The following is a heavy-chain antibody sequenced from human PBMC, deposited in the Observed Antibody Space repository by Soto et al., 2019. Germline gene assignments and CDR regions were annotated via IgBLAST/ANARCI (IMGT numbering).Heavy chain of an antibody. V-gene: IGHV3-30-3*01. CDR3: ARANSRELPRRPLYY. D-gene: IGHD1-26*01. Sequence: QVQLVESGGGVVQPGRSLRLSCAASGFTFSSYAMHWVRQAPGKGLEWVAVISYDGSNKYYADSVKGRFTISRDNSKNTLYLQMNSLRAEDTAVYYCARANSRELPRRPLYYWGQGTLVTVSS. CDR2: ISYDGSNK. J-gene: IGHJ4*02. CDR1: GFTFSSYA.